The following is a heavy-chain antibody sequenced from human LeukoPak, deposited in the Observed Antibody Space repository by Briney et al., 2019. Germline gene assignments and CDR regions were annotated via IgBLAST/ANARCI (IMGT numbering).Heavy chain of an antibody. CDR1: GFTFSSYA. D-gene: IGHD2-2*01. Sequence: GGSLRLSCAASGFTFSSYAMSWVRQAPGKGLEWVSAISGSGGSTYYADSVKGRFTISRDNSKNTLYLQVNSLRAEDTAVYYCAKGESEYQLLFLVGWGQGTLVTVSS. CDR3: AKGESEYQLLFLVG. V-gene: IGHV3-23*01. J-gene: IGHJ4*02. CDR2: ISGSGGST.